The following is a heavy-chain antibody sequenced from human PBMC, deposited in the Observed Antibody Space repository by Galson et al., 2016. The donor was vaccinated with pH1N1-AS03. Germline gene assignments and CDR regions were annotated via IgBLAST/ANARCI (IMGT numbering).Heavy chain of an antibody. J-gene: IGHJ4*02. CDR3: ARDLGGGIIKEAY. Sequence: VRQAPGQGLEWMGWISGDNGNTNYAQKFQGRVTMTTDTSTSTAYMELRSLRSDDTAVFYCARDLGGGIIKEAYWGQGTLVTVSS. CDR2: ISGDNGNT. V-gene: IGHV1-18*01. D-gene: IGHD3-10*01.